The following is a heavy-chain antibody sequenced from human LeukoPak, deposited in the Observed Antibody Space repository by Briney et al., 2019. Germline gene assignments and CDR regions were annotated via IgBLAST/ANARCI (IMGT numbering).Heavy chain of an antibody. CDR1: GFTVSSNC. CDR3: ARSYDSSGYYFGY. CDR2: IYSGGST. V-gene: IGHV3-66*01. Sequence: GGSLRLSCAASGFTVSSNCMSRVRQAPGKGLEWVSVIYSGGSTYYADSVKGRFTISRDNSKNTLYLQMNSLRAEDTAVYYCARSYDSSGYYFGYWGQGTLVTVSS. J-gene: IGHJ4*02. D-gene: IGHD3-22*01.